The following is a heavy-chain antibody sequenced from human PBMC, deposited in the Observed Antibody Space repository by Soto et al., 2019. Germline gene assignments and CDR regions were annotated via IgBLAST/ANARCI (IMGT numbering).Heavy chain of an antibody. CDR3: ASGPRAYYYDSSGSPFDY. J-gene: IGHJ4*02. V-gene: IGHV1-69*06. Sequence: QVQLVQSGAEVKKPGSSVKVSCKASGGTFSSYAISWVRQAPGQGLEWMGGIIPIFGTANYAQKFQGRVTIAADKSTSTAYMELSSLRSEDTALYYCASGPRAYYYDSSGSPFDYWGQGTPVTVSS. D-gene: IGHD3-22*01. CDR2: IIPIFGTA. CDR1: GGTFSSYA.